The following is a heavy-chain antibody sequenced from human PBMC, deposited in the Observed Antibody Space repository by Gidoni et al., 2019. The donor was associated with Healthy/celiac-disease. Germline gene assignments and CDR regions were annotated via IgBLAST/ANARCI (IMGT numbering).Heavy chain of an antibody. D-gene: IGHD6-13*01. J-gene: IGHJ4*02. CDR2: IWYDGSNK. Sequence: QVQLVESGGGVVQPGRSLRLSCAASGFTFSSYGMHWVRQAQGKGLEWVAVIWYDGSNKYYADSVKGRFTISRDNSKNTLYLQMNSLRAEDTAVYYCARSPIAAAGWYFDYWGQGTLVTVSS. CDR1: GFTFSSYG. V-gene: IGHV3-33*01. CDR3: ARSPIAAAGWYFDY.